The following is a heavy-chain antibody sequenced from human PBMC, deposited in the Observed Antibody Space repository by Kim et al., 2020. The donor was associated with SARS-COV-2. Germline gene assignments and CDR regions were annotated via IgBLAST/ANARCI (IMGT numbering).Heavy chain of an antibody. CDR3: VKERTSGWYDFDY. CDR2: ISTNGGST. J-gene: IGHJ4*02. CDR1: GFTFSSYA. V-gene: IGHV3-64D*06. Sequence: GGSLRLSCSASGFTFSSYAMHWVRQAPGKGLEYVSGISTNGGSTYYADSVKDRFIISRDNSRNMLNLQMSSLRSEDTAVYYCVKERTSGWYDFDYWGQGTLGPVSS. D-gene: IGHD6-19*01.